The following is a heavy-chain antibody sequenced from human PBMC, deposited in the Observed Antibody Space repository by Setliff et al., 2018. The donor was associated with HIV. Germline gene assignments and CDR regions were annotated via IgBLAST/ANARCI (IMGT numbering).Heavy chain of an antibody. Sequence: PWGSLRLSCTGSGFTFSTYAMYWVRQAPGKGLECVAGITWNGEMTAYAESTKGRFTISRDNARKSLYLQMNSLTTEDTALYYCVKDGSLAGRYYHYMDVWGKGTTVTV. CDR2: ITWNGEMT. D-gene: IGHD6-19*01. CDR1: GFTFSTYA. J-gene: IGHJ6*03. V-gene: IGHV3-9*01. CDR3: VKDGSLAGRYYHYMDV.